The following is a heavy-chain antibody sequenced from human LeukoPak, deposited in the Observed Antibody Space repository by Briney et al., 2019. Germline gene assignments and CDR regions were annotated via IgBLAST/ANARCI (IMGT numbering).Heavy chain of an antibody. V-gene: IGHV4-59*08. J-gene: IGHJ4*02. Sequence: SETLSLTCTVSGGSISSYYWHWIRQPPGKGLEWIGYIYYSGNTNYNPSLKSRVTMSVDTSKNQISLRLSSVTAADMAVYYCASYDTSGYFFFDYWGQGTLVTVSS. CDR3: ASYDTSGYFFFDY. D-gene: IGHD3-22*01. CDR1: GGSISSYY. CDR2: IYYSGNT.